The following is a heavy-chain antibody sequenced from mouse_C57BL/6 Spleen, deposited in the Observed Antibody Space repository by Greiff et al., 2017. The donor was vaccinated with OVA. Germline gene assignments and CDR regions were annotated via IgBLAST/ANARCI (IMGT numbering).Heavy chain of an antibody. V-gene: IGHV1-69*01. CDR3: ARKDGDWFAY. CDR2: IDPSDSYT. D-gene: IGHD2-3*01. Sequence: VKLQQPGAELVMPGASVKLSCKASGYTFTSYWMHWVKQRPGQGLEWIGEIDPSDSYTNYNQKFKGKSTLTVDKSSSTAYMQLSSLTSEDSAVYYCARKDGDWFAYWGQGTLVTVSA. CDR1: GYTFTSYW. J-gene: IGHJ3*01.